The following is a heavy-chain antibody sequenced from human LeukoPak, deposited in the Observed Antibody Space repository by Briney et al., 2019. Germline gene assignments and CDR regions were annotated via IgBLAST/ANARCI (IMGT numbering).Heavy chain of an antibody. CDR1: GGSLGSSSYY. V-gene: IGHV4-39*01. CDR2: IYFDGNT. J-gene: IGHJ4*02. D-gene: IGHD3-3*01. Sequence: SETLSLTCTVSGGSLGSSSYYWGWIRQAPGKGLEWIGTIYFDGNTFYNPSLKSRVTLSIDMSKSQFSPRLASVTAAETAIYYCAAENGNFWIGYHYFEDWGQGSLVSVSS. CDR3: AAENGNFWIGYHYFED.